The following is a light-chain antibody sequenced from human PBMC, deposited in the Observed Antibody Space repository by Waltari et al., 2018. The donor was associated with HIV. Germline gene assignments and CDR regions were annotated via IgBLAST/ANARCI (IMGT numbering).Light chain of an antibody. CDR3: QAWDSSTVV. J-gene: IGLJ2*01. Sequence: SYELTQPPSMSVSPGQAASITCSGDKSGNKYACWYQQKPGQSPVLVIYHDSKRPSGIPERFSGSNSGNTATLTISGTQAMDEADYYCQAWDSSTVVFGGGTKLTVL. CDR2: HDS. CDR1: KSGNKY. V-gene: IGLV3-1*01.